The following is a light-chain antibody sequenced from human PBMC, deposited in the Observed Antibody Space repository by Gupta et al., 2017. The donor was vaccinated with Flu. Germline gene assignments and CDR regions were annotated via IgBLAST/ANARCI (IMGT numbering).Light chain of an antibody. J-gene: IGLJ2*01. CDR1: SLRSFY. CDR2: GNN. V-gene: IGLV3-19*01. Sequence: SSALTQAPAVSVALGQTVRITCQGDSLRSFYASWYQQKPGQAPVLVIYGNNNRPSGIPDRFSVSSSGNTASLTISGAQAEDEADYYCNCRETSGKHLFFGGGTKLTVI. CDR3: NCRETSGKHLF.